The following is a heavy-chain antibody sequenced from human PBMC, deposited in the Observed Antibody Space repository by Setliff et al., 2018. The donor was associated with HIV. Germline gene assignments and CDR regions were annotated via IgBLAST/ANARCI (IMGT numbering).Heavy chain of an antibody. CDR1: GGSFSYYY. CDR3: ARHGQDYQLGYHYYYMDV. D-gene: IGHD2-2*01. J-gene: IGHJ6*03. Sequence: PSETLSLTCAVYGGSFSYYYWSWIRQPPGKGLEWIGEINHSGSTNYNPSLKSRVTITVDTSKNQFSLKLSSVTAADTAVYYWARHGQDYQLGYHYYYMDVWGKGTTVTVSS. CDR2: INHSGST. V-gene: IGHV4-34*01.